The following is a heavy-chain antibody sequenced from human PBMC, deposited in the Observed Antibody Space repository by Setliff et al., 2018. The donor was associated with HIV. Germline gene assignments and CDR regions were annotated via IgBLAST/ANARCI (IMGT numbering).Heavy chain of an antibody. Sequence: GGSLRLSCAASGFTFSNYEMNWVRQAPGKGLEWVSYISSSGSTIYYADSVKGRFTISRDNAKNSLYLQMNSLRAEDTAVYYCARDDSNYRQHGMDVWGQGTTVTVSS. CDR2: ISSSGSTI. CDR1: GFTFSNYE. D-gene: IGHD4-4*01. J-gene: IGHJ6*02. CDR3: ARDDSNYRQHGMDV. V-gene: IGHV3-48*03.